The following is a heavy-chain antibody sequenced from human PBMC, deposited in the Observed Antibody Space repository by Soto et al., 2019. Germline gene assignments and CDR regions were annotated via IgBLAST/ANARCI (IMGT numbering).Heavy chain of an antibody. Sequence: SETLSLTCTVSGGSISSYYWSWIGRPPGKGLERIGYISYSGTTNYNPSLKSRITISVDTSKNQFSLKVTSVTAADTAVYYCARRKPASGYCSGGSCYAVDYWGQGTLVTVSS. CDR3: ARRKPASGYCSGGSCYAVDY. J-gene: IGHJ4*02. V-gene: IGHV4-59*08. CDR1: GGSISSYY. CDR2: ISYSGTT. D-gene: IGHD2-15*01.